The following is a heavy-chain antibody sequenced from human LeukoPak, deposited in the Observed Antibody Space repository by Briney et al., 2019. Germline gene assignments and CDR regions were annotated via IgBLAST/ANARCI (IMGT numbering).Heavy chain of an antibody. D-gene: IGHD3-16*01. CDR1: GGSFSGYY. Sequence: KPSETLSLTCAVYGGSFSGYYWSWIRQPPGKGLEWIGEINHSGSTNYNPSLKSRVTISVDTSKNQFSLKLSSVTAADTAVYYCARQTRYLRAYDPEAWGQGTLVTVSS. CDR2: INHSGST. J-gene: IGHJ4*02. CDR3: ARQTRYLRAYDPEA. V-gene: IGHV4-34*01.